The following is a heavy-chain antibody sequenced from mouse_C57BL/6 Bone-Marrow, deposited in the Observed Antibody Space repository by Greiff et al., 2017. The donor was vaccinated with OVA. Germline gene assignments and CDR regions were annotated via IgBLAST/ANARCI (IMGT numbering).Heavy chain of an antibody. D-gene: IGHD2-1*01. CDR2: FYPGSGSI. CDR3: ARHEERDWGYYGNSYFDV. J-gene: IGHJ1*03. V-gene: IGHV1-62-2*01. Sequence: VQLVESGAELVKPGASVKLSCKASGYTFTEYTIHWVKQRSGQGLEWIGWFYPGSGSIKYNEKFKDKATLTADKSSSTVYMELSRLTSEDSAVYCCARHEERDWGYYGNSYFDVWGTGTTVTVSS. CDR1: GYTFTEYT.